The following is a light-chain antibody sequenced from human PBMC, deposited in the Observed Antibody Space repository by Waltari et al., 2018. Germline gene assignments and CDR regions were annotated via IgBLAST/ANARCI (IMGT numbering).Light chain of an antibody. CDR1: QSVSSSY. CDR3: QQYGSSPQNT. J-gene: IGKJ2*01. V-gene: IGKV3-20*01. CDR2: GAS. Sequence: EIVLTQSPGTLSLSPGERATLSCRASQSVSSSYLAWYQQKPGQAPRLFIYGASSRATGIPDRFSGSGSGTDFTLTISRLEPEDFAVYYCQQYGSSPQNTFGQGTKLEIK.